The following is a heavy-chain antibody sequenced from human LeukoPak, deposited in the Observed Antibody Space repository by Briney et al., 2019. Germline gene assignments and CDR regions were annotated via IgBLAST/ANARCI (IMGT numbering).Heavy chain of an antibody. CDR3: ASDYGGNSDY. Sequence: TLVKVSCKASGGTFSSYAISWVRQAPGQGLEWVGILNPSGGSSSYAQKFQGRATLTRATSTSTVYMELNSLRAEDTAMYYCASDYGGNSDYWGQGTLVTVSS. D-gene: IGHD4-23*01. CDR2: LNPSGGSS. CDR1: GGTFSSYA. J-gene: IGHJ4*02. V-gene: IGHV1-46*01.